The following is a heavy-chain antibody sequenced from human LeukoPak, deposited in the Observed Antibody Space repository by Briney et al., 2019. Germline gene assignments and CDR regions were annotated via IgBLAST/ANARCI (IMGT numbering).Heavy chain of an antibody. J-gene: IGHJ3*02. D-gene: IGHD1-26*01. CDR1: GFTFSSYS. Sequence: KAGGSLRLSCAASGFTFSSYSMNWVRQAPGKGLEWVSSISSSSSYIYYADSVKGRFTISRDNAKNSLYLQMNSLRAEDTAVYYCALLLGDVGIVGATAAFDIWGQGTMVTVSS. CDR2: ISSSSSYI. CDR3: ALLLGDVGIVGATAAFDI. V-gene: IGHV3-21*01.